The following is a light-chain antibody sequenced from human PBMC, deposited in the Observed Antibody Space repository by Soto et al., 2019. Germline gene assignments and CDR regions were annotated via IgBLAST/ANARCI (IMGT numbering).Light chain of an antibody. CDR3: QHYGGSMYT. Sequence: ETVLTQSPGTLSLSPGERATLSCRASQSVSTTYLAWYQQKPGQAPRLLIYGASSRATGIPDRFSGSGSGTDSTLTISRLEPEDFAVYYCQHYGGSMYTFGQGTKLEIK. CDR2: GAS. CDR1: QSVSTTY. J-gene: IGKJ2*01. V-gene: IGKV3-20*01.